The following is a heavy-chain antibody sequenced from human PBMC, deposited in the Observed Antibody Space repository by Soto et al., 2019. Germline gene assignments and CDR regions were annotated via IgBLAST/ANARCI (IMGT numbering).Heavy chain of an antibody. Sequence: QLELQESGPGLVKPSETLSLTCTVSGGSISSSSYYWGWIRQPPGKGLEWIGSIYYSGSTYYNPSLKSRVTISVDTSKNQFSLKLSSVTAADTAVYYCVRHAGVTVTTIFWFDPWGQGTLVTVSS. D-gene: IGHD4-17*01. V-gene: IGHV4-39*01. CDR1: GGSISSSSYY. CDR3: VRHAGVTVTTIFWFDP. CDR2: IYYSGST. J-gene: IGHJ5*02.